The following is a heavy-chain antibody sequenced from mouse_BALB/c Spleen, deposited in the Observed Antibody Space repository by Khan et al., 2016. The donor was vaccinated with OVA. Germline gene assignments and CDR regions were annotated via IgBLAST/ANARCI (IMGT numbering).Heavy chain of an antibody. J-gene: IGHJ2*01. D-gene: IGHD1-3*01. CDR3: AKIAK. CDR1: RFNISSYC. CDR2: IDRNGGST. V-gene: IGHV5-6-3*01. Sequence: EVQLDESGGGIVQPGGSLKRSCAASRFNISSYCMSSVHQTPDKRLELVASIDRNGGSTDYPDSVKRRATISGDNAKNALYLQMRSLKSEDPAMYYGAKIAKWGQGTTLTVSS.